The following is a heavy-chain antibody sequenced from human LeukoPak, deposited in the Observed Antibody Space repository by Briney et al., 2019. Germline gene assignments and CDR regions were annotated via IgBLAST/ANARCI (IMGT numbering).Heavy chain of an antibody. Sequence: PGGSLRLSCAASGFTFSSYGMHWVRQAPGKGLEWVAVISYDGSNKYYADSVKGRFTISRDNSKNTLHLQMNSLRAEDTAVYYCAKDRGSGYLDYWGQGTLVTVSS. CDR3: AKDRGSGYLDY. CDR1: GFTFSSYG. J-gene: IGHJ4*02. V-gene: IGHV3-30*18. D-gene: IGHD3-22*01. CDR2: ISYDGSNK.